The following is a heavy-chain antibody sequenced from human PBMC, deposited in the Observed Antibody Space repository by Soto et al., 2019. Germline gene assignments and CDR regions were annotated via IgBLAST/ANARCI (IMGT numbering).Heavy chain of an antibody. CDR2: IIPILGIA. D-gene: IGHD2-15*01. CDR3: ASLNTYCSGGSCYFDFDY. Sequence: SVKVSCKASGGTFSSYTISWVRQAPGQGLEWMGRIIPILGIANYAQKFQGRVTITADKSTSTAYMELSSLRSEDTAVYYCASLNTYCSGGSCYFDFDYWGQGTLVTVSS. V-gene: IGHV1-69*02. CDR1: GGTFSSYT. J-gene: IGHJ4*02.